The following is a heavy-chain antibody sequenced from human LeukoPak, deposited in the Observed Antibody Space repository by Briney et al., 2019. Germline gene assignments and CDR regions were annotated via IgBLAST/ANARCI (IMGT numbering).Heavy chain of an antibody. V-gene: IGHV4-59*11. D-gene: IGHD3-10*01. J-gene: IGHJ4*02. CDR2: VSDTGHT. CDR1: GGSIRNHY. CDR3: ARDSSYTSGSYYDDYFDS. Sequence: SETLSLTCTVSGGSIRNHYWSWVRQPPGKALEWVGYVSDTGHTNSNPSLESRVTISVDTSKNQFSLKLSSVTAADAAVYYCARDSSYTSGSYYDDYFDSWSQGTLVTVSS.